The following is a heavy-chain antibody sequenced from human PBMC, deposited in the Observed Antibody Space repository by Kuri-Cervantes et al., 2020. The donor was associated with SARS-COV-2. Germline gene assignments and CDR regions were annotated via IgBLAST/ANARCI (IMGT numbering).Heavy chain of an antibody. J-gene: IGHJ6*03. CDR1: GFTFSNYV. CDR3: ARRAYGDQGDSYYMDV. D-gene: IGHD4-17*01. CDR2: IWYDGENE. V-gene: IGHV3-33*08. Sequence: GESLKISCVASGFTFSNYVIHWVRQAPGKGLEWVAVIWYDGENEYYAGSVKGRFTISRDNSKNTVSLHMNSLRAEDTAMYYCARRAYGDQGDSYYMDVWGKGTTVTVSS.